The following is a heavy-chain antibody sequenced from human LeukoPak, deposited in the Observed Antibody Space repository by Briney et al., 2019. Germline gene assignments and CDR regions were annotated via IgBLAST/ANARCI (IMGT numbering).Heavy chain of an antibody. V-gene: IGHV3-21*04. CDR2: ISSSSSYI. Sequence: PRGSLRLSCAASGFTFSSYSINWVRQAPGQGLEWVSSISSSSSYIYYADSVKGRFTISRDNAKNSLYLQMNSLRSDDTAVYYCARDQLSRGVWFDPWGQGTLVTVSS. CDR1: GFTFSSYS. D-gene: IGHD1-1*01. CDR3: ARDQLSRGVWFDP. J-gene: IGHJ5*02.